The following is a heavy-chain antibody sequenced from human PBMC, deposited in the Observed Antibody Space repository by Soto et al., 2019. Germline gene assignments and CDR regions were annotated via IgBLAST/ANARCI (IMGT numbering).Heavy chain of an antibody. CDR2: IYYSGTT. D-gene: IGHD3-10*01. CDR3: ARDISFGY. J-gene: IGHJ4*02. V-gene: IGHV4-59*01. Sequence: QVQLQESGPGLVQPSETLSLTCTVSGGSIRSYYWNWIRQRPGKGLEWIGDIYYSGTTNYTPSLRSRVTISVDTSKNQFSLTLNSVTAADTAVYYCARDISFGYWGQGTLVTVSS. CDR1: GGSIRSYY.